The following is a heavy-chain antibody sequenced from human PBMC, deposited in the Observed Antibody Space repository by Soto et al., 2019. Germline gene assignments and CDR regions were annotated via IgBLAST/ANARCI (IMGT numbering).Heavy chain of an antibody. CDR2: ISSTTNYI. CDR3: ARESEAIPSTFDY. CDR1: GGTFSRYG. J-gene: IGHJ4*02. Sequence: AGSXRLGGSSSGGTFSRYGISGVGHAPGKGLEWVSSISSTTNYIYYGDSMKGRFTISRDNAKNSLSLEMNSLRAEDTAVYYCARESEAIPSTFDYWGQGTLVTVSS. V-gene: IGHV3-21*06.